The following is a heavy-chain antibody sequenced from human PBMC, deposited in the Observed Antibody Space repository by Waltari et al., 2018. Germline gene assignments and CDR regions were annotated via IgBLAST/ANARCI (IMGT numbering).Heavy chain of an antibody. CDR2: IGSSSTYT. CDR3: ASHLEDFYYYMDV. Sequence: EVQLVESGGGLVKPGGSLRLSCVASGFSFNASTMNWIRHTPEKGLEWVSSIGSSSTYTYYADSVKGRFTISRDNAANSLHLEMNALRPKDTAVYYCASHLEDFYYYMDVWGKGTTVTVSS. CDR1: GFSFNAST. V-gene: IGHV3-21*06. J-gene: IGHJ6*03.